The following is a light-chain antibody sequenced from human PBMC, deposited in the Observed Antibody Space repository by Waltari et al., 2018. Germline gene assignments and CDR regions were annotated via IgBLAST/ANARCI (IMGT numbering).Light chain of an antibody. Sequence: DIVMTQSPDSLAVSLGERATITCKSSESILYPSNNQNFLGCFQHKPGQPPKKRIYWASTRQSEVPARFSGSGSGTEFTLTISSVQAEDVAIYYCQQYYSNPRTFGQGTRLEIK. CDR2: WAS. CDR3: QQYYSNPRT. J-gene: IGKJ2*01. V-gene: IGKV4-1*01. CDR1: ESILYPSNNQNF.